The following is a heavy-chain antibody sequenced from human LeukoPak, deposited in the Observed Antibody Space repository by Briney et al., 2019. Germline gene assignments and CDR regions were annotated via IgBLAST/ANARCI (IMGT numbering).Heavy chain of an antibody. D-gene: IGHD3-22*01. CDR2: IIPVIGVG. CDR1: GGTFISHA. CDR3: AKANDSSGYYPSY. J-gene: IGHJ4*02. V-gene: IGHV1-69*04. Sequence: SVNVSCKASGGTFISHAISWVRQAPGQGLEWMGRIIPVIGVGNYAQKFQGRVTITADKSTDTAYMELSSLRSEDTAMYFCAKANDSSGYYPSYWGQGTLVTVSS.